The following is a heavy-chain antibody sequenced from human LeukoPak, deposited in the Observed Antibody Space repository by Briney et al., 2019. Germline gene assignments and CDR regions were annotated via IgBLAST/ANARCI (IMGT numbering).Heavy chain of an antibody. V-gene: IGHV3-7*04. CDR3: ARETSRSPKVDYYDSSGSLY. D-gene: IGHD3-22*01. J-gene: IGHJ4*02. CDR2: IKQDGSEK. Sequence: GGSLRLSCAASGFTFSSYWMSWVRQAPGKGLEWVANIKQDGSEKYYVDSVEGRFTISRDNAKNSLYLQMNSLRAEDTAVYYCARETSRSPKVDYYDSSGSLYWGQGTLVTVSS. CDR1: GFTFSSYW.